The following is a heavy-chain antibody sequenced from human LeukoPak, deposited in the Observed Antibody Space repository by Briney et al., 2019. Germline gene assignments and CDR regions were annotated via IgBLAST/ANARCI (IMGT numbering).Heavy chain of an antibody. CDR2: VDSSGNT. CDR3: ARQFLVGSTFHAFDL. J-gene: IGHJ3*01. Sequence: PSQTLSLTCTVSGGSISSGSYYWSWLRQSAGNRLEWIGHVDSSGNTNYNPSLESRVTMSVDTSKKQFSLKLTSVTAADMAVYFCARQFLVGSTFHAFDLGGQGTGVTVS. CDR1: GGSISSGSYY. V-gene: IGHV4-61*09. D-gene: IGHD1-26*01.